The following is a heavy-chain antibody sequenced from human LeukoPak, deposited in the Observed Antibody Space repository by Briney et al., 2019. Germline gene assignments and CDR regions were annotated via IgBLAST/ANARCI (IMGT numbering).Heavy chain of an antibody. D-gene: IGHD3-22*01. J-gene: IGHJ4*02. CDR2: IKQDGSEK. Sequence: SGGSLRLSCAASGFIFSSYWMSWVRQAPGKGLEWVANIKQDGSEKYYVDSVKGRFTISRDNAKNSLYLQMNSLRAEDTAVYYCARDVLYDSSDYWGQGTLVTVSS. V-gene: IGHV3-7*03. CDR3: ARDVLYDSSDY. CDR1: GFIFSSYW.